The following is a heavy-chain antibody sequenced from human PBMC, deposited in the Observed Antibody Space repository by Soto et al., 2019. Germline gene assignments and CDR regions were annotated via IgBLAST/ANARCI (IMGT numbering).Heavy chain of an antibody. J-gene: IGHJ4*02. Sequence: EVQLVESGGGLVQPGGSLRLSCAASGFTFSDHYMDWVRQAPGTGLEWVGRSRNKANIYSTEYAASVKGRFTISRDESKNSLYLQINSLKTEYTAVYYCARFSGSYTRGLDYWGQGTLVTVSS. CDR1: GFTFSDHY. CDR2: SRNKANIYST. V-gene: IGHV3-72*01. D-gene: IGHD1-26*01. CDR3: ARFSGSYTRGLDY.